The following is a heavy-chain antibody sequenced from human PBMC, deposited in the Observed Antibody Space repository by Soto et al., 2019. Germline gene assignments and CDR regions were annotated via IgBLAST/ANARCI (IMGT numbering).Heavy chain of an antibody. CDR1: GFTFSSYA. J-gene: IGHJ5*02. CDR2: IYYSGST. V-gene: IGHV4-39*01. D-gene: IGHD1-26*01. CDR3: ARLGGSYRSWFDP. Sequence: VQLLESGGGLVQPGGSLRLSCAASGFTFSSYAMSWVRQAPGKGLEWIGSIYYSGSTYYNPSLKSRVTISVDTSKNQFSLKLSSVTAADTAVYYCARLGGSYRSWFDPWGQGTLVTVSS.